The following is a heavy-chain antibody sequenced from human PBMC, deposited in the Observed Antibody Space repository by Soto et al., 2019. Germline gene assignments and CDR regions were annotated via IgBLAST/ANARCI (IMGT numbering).Heavy chain of an antibody. CDR2: INHRGST. V-gene: IGHV4-34*01. CDR3: ARDGFCTSTTCRVGNWFDP. Sequence: ETLSLTCVVYGGSFSGYYWSWIRQSPGKGLEWIGGINHRGSTNYNPSLESRVTISVDTSKNQFSLKLPSVTAADTAMYYCARDGFCTSTTCRVGNWFDPWGQGTLVTVSS. J-gene: IGHJ5*02. CDR1: GGSFSGYY. D-gene: IGHD2-2*01.